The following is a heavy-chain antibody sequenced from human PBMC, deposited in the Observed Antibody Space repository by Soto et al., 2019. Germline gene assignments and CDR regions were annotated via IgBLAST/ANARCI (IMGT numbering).Heavy chain of an antibody. CDR3: AKEMYSSGAYYFYFGMDV. CDR1: GFTFSKYA. V-gene: IGHV3-23*01. Sequence: EVQLLESGGGLVQPGGSLRLSCAASGFTFSKYAMSWVRQAPGKGLKWVSAISASGGSTYYADSVRGRFTISRDNSKNTLYLQMNSLRAEDTAVYYCAKEMYSSGAYYFYFGMDVWGQATTVTVSS. D-gene: IGHD6-25*01. CDR2: ISASGGST. J-gene: IGHJ6*02.